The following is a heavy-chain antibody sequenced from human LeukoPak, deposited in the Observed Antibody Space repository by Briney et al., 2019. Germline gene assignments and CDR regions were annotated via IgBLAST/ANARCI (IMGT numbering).Heavy chain of an antibody. V-gene: IGHV4-59*01. CDR1: GGSISGWY. D-gene: IGHD3-16*01. CDR2: IYDNGNT. J-gene: IGHJ4*02. Sequence: PSATLSLTCTVSGGSISGWYWSWIRQPPGKGLEWIGYIYDNGNTNYNPSLKSRVTMSVDTSKNQFSMNLSSVTAADTATYYCARETRLTGFFGGLGFNYWGQGTLVTVSS. CDR3: ARETRLTGFFGGLGFNY.